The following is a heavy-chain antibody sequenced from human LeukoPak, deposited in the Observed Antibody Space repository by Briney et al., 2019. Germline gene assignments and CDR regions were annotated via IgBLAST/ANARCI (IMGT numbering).Heavy chain of an antibody. V-gene: IGHV4-31*03. CDR3: AREEILNWFDP. Sequence: NPSETLSLTCTVSGGSISSGGYYWSWIRQHPGKGLEWIGYIYYSGSTYYNPSLKSRVTISVDTSKNQFSLKLSSVTAADTAVYYWAREEILNWFDPWGQGTLVTVSS. D-gene: IGHD5-24*01. CDR1: GGSISSGGYY. J-gene: IGHJ5*02. CDR2: IYYSGST.